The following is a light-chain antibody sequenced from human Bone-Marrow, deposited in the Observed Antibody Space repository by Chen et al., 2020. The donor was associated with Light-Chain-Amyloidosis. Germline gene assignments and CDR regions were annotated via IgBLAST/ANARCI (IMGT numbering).Light chain of an antibody. Sequence: ELVLTQSLVTLSLSPGEGANLSCRASQTISSNYLTWYQQKFGQAPRLLIYGSSSRATGIPDRFTGSGSGTDFTLTINRLEPEDFAMYYCQQYGTSPLTFGGGTKVEIK. V-gene: IGKV3-20*01. CDR2: GSS. J-gene: IGKJ4*01. CDR3: QQYGTSPLT. CDR1: QTISSNY.